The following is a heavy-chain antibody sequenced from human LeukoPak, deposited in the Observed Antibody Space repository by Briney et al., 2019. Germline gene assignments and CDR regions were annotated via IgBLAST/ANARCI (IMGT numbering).Heavy chain of an antibody. Sequence: SVKVSCKASGGTFSSYAISWVRQAPGQGLEWMGRIIPILGIANYAQKFQGRVTITADKSTSTAYMELSSLRSKDTAVYYCARDLRWYFYGMDVWGQGTTVTVSS. CDR1: GGTFSSYA. J-gene: IGHJ6*02. CDR3: ARDLRWYFYGMDV. V-gene: IGHV1-69*04. D-gene: IGHD4-23*01. CDR2: IIPILGIA.